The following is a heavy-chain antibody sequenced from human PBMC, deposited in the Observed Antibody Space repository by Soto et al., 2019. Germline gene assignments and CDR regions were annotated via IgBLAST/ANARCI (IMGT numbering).Heavy chain of an antibody. D-gene: IGHD3-22*01. CDR1: GFTVSSNY. Sequence: EVQLVESGGGLIQPGGSLRLSCAASGFTVSSNYMSWVRQAPGKGLEWVSVIYSGGSTYYADSVKGRFTISRDNSKNTLYLQMNSLRADDMAVYYCARDRVESGYPEYFQHWGQGTLVAVSS. J-gene: IGHJ1*01. CDR2: IYSGGST. CDR3: ARDRVESGYPEYFQH. V-gene: IGHV3-53*01.